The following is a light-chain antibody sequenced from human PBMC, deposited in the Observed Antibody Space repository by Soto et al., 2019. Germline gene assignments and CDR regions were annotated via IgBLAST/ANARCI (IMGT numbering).Light chain of an antibody. V-gene: IGKV1-9*01. CDR1: QGISSY. CDR2: AAS. CDR3: QQLNSYPLT. J-gene: IGKJ4*01. Sequence: DIQLTQSPSFLSASVGDRVTITCRASQGISSYLAWYQQKPGKAPKLLIYAASTLQSGVPSRFSGSGSGTEFTLTSSSLQPEDFATYYCQQLNSYPLTFGGGTKVAIK.